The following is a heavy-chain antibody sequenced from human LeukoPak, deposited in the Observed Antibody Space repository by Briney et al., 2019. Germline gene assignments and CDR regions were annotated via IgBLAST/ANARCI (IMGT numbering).Heavy chain of an antibody. CDR2: IRYDGSNK. CDR1: GFTFSSYG. CDR3: AKDPRPTVTARGRFGYFDY. J-gene: IGHJ4*02. V-gene: IGHV3-30*02. D-gene: IGHD3-10*01. Sequence: GGSLRLSCAASGFTFSSYGMHWVRQAPGKGLEWVAFIRYDGSNKYYADSVKGRFTISRDNSKNTLYLQMNSLRAEDTAVYYCAKDPRPTVTARGRFGYFDYWGQGTLVTVSS.